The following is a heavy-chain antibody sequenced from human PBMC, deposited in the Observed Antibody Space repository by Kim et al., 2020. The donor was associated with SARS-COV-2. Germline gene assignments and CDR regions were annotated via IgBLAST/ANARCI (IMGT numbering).Heavy chain of an antibody. Sequence: YAVSVKSRITINPDTSKNQFSLQLNSVTPEDTAVYYCARGGSYPSYCFDYWGQGTLVTVSS. CDR3: ARGGSYPSYCFDY. V-gene: IGHV6-1*01. D-gene: IGHD1-26*01. J-gene: IGHJ4*02.